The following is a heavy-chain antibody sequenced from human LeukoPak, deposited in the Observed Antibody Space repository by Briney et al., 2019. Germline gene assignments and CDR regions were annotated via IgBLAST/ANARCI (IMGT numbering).Heavy chain of an antibody. V-gene: IGHV4-4*07. D-gene: IGHD3-10*01. J-gene: IGHJ6*03. CDR2: IYPSGNT. CDR1: GGSFSSYF. CDR3: AREDSGSYYNYYYFYMDV. Sequence: SETLSLTCSVSGGSFSSYFWSWVRQPAGKGLEWIGRIYPSGNTNYNPSLKSRVTLSVDTSKTQFSLRLSSVTAADTAVYYCAREDSGSYYNYYYFYMDVWGKGTTVTISS.